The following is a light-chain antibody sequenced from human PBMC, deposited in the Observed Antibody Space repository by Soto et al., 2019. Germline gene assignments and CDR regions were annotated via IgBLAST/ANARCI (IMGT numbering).Light chain of an antibody. V-gene: IGLV1-40*01. Sequence: QSALTQPPSVSGAPGQRVTISCTGSRSNIGAGYDVHWYQQLPGTAPKLLIYGNSNRPSGVPDRFSGSKSGTSASLAITGLQAEDEADYYCQSYDSSLSALFGGGTKVTVL. J-gene: IGLJ3*02. CDR2: GNS. CDR3: QSYDSSLSAL. CDR1: RSNIGAGYD.